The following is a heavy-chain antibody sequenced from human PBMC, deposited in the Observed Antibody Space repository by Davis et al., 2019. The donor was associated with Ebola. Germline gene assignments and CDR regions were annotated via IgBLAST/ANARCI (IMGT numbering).Heavy chain of an antibody. V-gene: IGHV3-7*01. D-gene: IGHD6-13*01. CDR3: ARDRLQLVQDYYYYGMDV. Sequence: PGGSLRLSCAASGFTFSSYWMSWVRQAPGKGLEWVANIKQDGSEKYYVDSVKGRFTISRDNAKNSLYLQMNSLRAEDTAVYYCARDRLQLVQDYYYYGMDVWGQGTTVTVSS. CDR1: GFTFSSYW. J-gene: IGHJ6*02. CDR2: IKQDGSEK.